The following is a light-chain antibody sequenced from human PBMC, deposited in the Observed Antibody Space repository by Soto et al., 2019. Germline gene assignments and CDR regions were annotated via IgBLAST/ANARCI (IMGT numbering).Light chain of an antibody. Sequence: QAVLTQPPSVSAAPGQKVTVSCSGSSSNIGNNHVSWYQHLPGTAPKVLIYANNKRPSAIPDRFSGSKSATSATLDITGLQTGDEADYYCGSWDRSLRGWVFGGGTKLTVL. CDR2: ANN. CDR1: SSNIGNNH. CDR3: GSWDRSLRGWV. J-gene: IGLJ3*02. V-gene: IGLV1-51*01.